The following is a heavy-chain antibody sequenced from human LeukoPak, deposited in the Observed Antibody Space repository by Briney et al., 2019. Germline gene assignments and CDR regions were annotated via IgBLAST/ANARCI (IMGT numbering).Heavy chain of an antibody. CDR2: IYYSGST. J-gene: IGHJ2*01. V-gene: IGHV4-59*01. D-gene: IGHD3-22*01. CDR1: GGSISSYY. CDR3: ARDRRDPYYDSSGYHWYFDL. Sequence: SETLSLTCTVSGGSISSYYWSWIRQPPGKGLEWIGYIYYSGSTNYDPSLKSRVTISVDTSKNQFSLKLSSVTAADTAVYYCARDRRDPYYDSSGYHWYFDLWGRGTLVTVSS.